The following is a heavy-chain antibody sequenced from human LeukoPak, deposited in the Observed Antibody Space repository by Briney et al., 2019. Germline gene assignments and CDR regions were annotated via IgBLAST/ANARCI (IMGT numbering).Heavy chain of an antibody. CDR3: AKDRLGYSYGTDY. J-gene: IGHJ4*02. V-gene: IGHV3-48*03. CDR2: ISSSSSTI. Sequence: GGSLRLSCAASGFTFSSYEMNWVRQAPGKGLEWVSYISSSSSTIYYADSVKGRFTISRDNANNSLYLQMSSLRAEDTAVYYCAKDRLGYSYGTDYWGQGTLVTVSS. D-gene: IGHD5-18*01. CDR1: GFTFSSYE.